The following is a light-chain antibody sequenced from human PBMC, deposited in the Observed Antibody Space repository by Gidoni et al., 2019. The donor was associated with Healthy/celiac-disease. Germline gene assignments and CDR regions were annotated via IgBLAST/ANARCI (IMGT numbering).Light chain of an antibody. Sequence: SPGERATLSCRASQSVSSNLAWYQQKPGQAPRLLIYGASTRATGIPARFSGSGSGTEFTLTISSLQSEDFAVYSCQQYNNWPPMYTFGQGTKLEIK. CDR3: QQYNNWPPMYT. CDR1: QSVSSN. J-gene: IGKJ2*01. CDR2: GAS. V-gene: IGKV3-15*01.